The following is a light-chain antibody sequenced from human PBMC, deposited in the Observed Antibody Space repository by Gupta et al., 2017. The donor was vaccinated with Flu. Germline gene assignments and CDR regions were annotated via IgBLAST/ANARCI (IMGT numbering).Light chain of an antibody. Sequence: PSSFSASTGDRVTITCRASQGISSYLAWYQQKPGKAPKLLIYAASTLQSGVPSRFSGSGSGTDFTLTISCLQSEDFATYYCQQYYSYPLTFGPGTKVDIK. CDR1: QGISSY. CDR3: QQYYSYPLT. CDR2: AAS. J-gene: IGKJ3*01. V-gene: IGKV1-8*01.